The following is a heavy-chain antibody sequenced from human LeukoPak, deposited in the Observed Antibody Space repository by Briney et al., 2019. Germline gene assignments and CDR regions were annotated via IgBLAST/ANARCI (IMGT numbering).Heavy chain of an antibody. CDR3: ARTSGVNGGVVDY. D-gene: IGHD2-15*01. Sequence: SETLSLTCAVYGGSFSGHYWSWIRQPPGKGLEWIGEINHSGSTNYNPSLMSRVTISVDTSKNQFSLKLSSVTAADTAVYYCARTSGVNGGVVDYWGQGTLVTVSS. CDR2: INHSGST. J-gene: IGHJ4*02. CDR1: GGSFSGHY. V-gene: IGHV4-34*01.